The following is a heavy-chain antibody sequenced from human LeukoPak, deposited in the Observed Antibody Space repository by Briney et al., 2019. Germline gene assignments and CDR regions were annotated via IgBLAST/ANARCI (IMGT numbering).Heavy chain of an antibody. Sequence: PSETLSLTCAVYGGSFSGYYWSWIRQPPGKGLELIGEINHSGSTNYNPSLKSRVTISVDTSKNQFSLKLSSVTAADTAVYYCARGVVAATLSAFDIWGQGTTVTVSS. D-gene: IGHD2-15*01. J-gene: IGHJ3*02. CDR2: INHSGST. CDR1: GGSFSGYY. V-gene: IGHV4-34*01. CDR3: ARGVVAATLSAFDI.